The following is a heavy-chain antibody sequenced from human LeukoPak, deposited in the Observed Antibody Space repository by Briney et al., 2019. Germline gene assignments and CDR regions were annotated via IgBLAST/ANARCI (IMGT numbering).Heavy chain of an antibody. D-gene: IGHD6-13*01. CDR2: INPNSGGT. J-gene: IGHJ4*02. CDR1: GYTFTGYY. V-gene: IGHV1-2*02. CDR3: ARDWAAAAATDY. Sequence: GASVKVSCKASGYTFTGYYMHWVRQAAGQGHEWMGWINPNSGGTNYAQKFQGRVTMTRDTSISTAYMELSRLRSDDTAVYYCARDWAAAAATDYWGQGTLVTVSS.